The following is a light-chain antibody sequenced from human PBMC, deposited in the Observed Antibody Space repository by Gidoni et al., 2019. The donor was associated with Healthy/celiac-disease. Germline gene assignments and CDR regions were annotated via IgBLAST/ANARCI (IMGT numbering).Light chain of an antibody. Sequence: DVVMTQSPLSLPVTLGQPASISCRSSQSLVYSDGNTYVNWFQQRPGQSPRRLIYKVSNRDSGVPDRVSGSGSGTDFTLKISRVEAEDVGVYYCMQGKHWPWTFGQGTKVEIK. CDR3: MQGKHWPWT. CDR2: KVS. CDR1: QSLVYSDGNTY. V-gene: IGKV2-30*01. J-gene: IGKJ1*01.